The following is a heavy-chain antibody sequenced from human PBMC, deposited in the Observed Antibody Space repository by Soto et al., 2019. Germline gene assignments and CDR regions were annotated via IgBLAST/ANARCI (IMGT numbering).Heavy chain of an antibody. CDR1: GFTVSSNY. CDR2: IYSGGST. J-gene: IGHJ3*02. CDR3: ARDRVYDILTGYPHDAFDI. D-gene: IGHD3-9*01. Sequence: GGSLRLSCAASGFTVSSNYMSWVRQAPGKGLEWVSVIYSGGSTYYADSVKGRFTISRDNSKNTLYLQMNSLRAEDTAVYYCARDRVYDILTGYPHDAFDIWGQGTMVTVSS. V-gene: IGHV3-66*01.